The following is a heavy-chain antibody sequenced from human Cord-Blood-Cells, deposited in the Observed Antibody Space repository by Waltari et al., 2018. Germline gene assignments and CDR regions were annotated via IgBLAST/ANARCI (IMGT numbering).Heavy chain of an antibody. D-gene: IGHD5-18*01. CDR2: IYYRGST. V-gene: IGHV4-39*01. CDR3: ARRESASYTAIVMRGAFDI. J-gene: IGHJ3*02. CDR1: GGSISSSSYY. Sequence: QLQLQESGPGLVKPSETLSLTCTVSGGSISSSSYYWGWIRQPPGKGLGWIWSIYYRGSTHYNPSLKSRVTISVDTSKDQFSLKLSSVTAADTAVYYCARRESASYTAIVMRGAFDIWGQGTMVTVSS.